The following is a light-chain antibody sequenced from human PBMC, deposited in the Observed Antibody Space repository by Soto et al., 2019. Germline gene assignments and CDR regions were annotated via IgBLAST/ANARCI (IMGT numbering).Light chain of an antibody. CDR3: QQYYNWPPWT. J-gene: IGKJ1*01. Sequence: EVVMTQSPATLSVSPGEGATLSCRASESVSSNLAWYQQKPGQAPRLLIYGASTRATGIPARFSGSGSGTEITLTISSLQSEDSAVYYCQQYYNWPPWTFGQGTKVDIK. V-gene: IGKV3-15*01. CDR2: GAS. CDR1: ESVSSN.